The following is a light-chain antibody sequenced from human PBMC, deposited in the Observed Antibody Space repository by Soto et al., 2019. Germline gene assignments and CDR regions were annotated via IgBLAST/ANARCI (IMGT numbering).Light chain of an antibody. CDR2: GAS. J-gene: IGKJ2*02. V-gene: IGKV1-39*01. Sequence: DIQLTQSPSSLSASVGDRVTITCRTSQSISRYLSWYKQKPGKAPNLLIYGASSLQFGVPSRFSGGGSGTDFNLTINSLQPDDSAIYYCQQSYNTPCTFGPGTKLEI. CDR1: QSISRY. CDR3: QQSYNTPCT.